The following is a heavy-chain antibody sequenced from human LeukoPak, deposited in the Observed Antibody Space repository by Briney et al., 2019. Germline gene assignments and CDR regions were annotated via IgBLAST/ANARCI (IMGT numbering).Heavy chain of an antibody. V-gene: IGHV3-30-3*02. CDR1: GYTFSSYA. CDR2: ISYDGSNK. Sequence: QPGGSLRLSCAASGYTFSSYAMHWVRQAPGKGLKWVAVISYDGSNKYYADSVKGRFTISRDNSKNTLYLQMNSLRAEDTAVYYCAKSSYSSSSGVDYWGQGTLVTVSS. D-gene: IGHD6-6*01. CDR3: AKSSYSSSSGVDY. J-gene: IGHJ4*02.